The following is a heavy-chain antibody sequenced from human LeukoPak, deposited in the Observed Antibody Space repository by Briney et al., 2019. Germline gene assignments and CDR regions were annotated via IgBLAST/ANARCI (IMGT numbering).Heavy chain of an antibody. D-gene: IGHD3-16*01. CDR1: GGPTSGYH. V-gene: IGHV4-4*07. Sequence: SETLSLTCSVSGGPTSGYHWSWIRQPAGKGLEWIGHIFASGSTSYNPSLKSRVAMSVDTSKNQFSLKLSSVTAADTAVYYCARVWGSGDYWGQGTLVTVSS. CDR3: ARVWGSGDY. J-gene: IGHJ4*02. CDR2: IFASGST.